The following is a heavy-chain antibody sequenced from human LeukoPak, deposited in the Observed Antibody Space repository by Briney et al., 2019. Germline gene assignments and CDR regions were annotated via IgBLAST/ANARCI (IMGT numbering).Heavy chain of an antibody. CDR1: GFTFVSYD. J-gene: IGHJ3*02. Sequence: GGSLRLSCAASGFTFVSYDMHWVRQPTGKGLEWVSGIDTAGGTYYAGSVKGRFTISRENAKNSLSLQMNSLRAGDTAVYYCARRRYGLGSYSDAFDIWGQGTMVTVSS. V-gene: IGHV3-13*04. CDR3: ARRRYGLGSYSDAFDI. CDR2: IDTAGGT. D-gene: IGHD3-10*01.